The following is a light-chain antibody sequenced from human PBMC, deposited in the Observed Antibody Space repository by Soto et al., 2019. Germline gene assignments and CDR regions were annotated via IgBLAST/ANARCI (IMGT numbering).Light chain of an antibody. CDR1: QSISSW. CDR3: QQYNSYSQT. CDR2: KAS. J-gene: IGKJ1*01. Sequence: DIPMTQSPSTLAASVGDRLTITCRASQSISSWLARYQQKPGKATKLLIYKASSLESGVPSRFSGSGSGTEFTLTISSLQPDDFATYYCQQYNSYSQTFGQGTKVDIK. V-gene: IGKV1-5*03.